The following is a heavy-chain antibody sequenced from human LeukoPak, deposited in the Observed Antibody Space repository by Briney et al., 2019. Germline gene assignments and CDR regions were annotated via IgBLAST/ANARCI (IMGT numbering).Heavy chain of an antibody. CDR3: ARNARGIYYYYMDV. CDR2: ISSSGSTI. CDR1: GFTVSSNY. D-gene: IGHD3-10*01. Sequence: GGSLRLSCAASGFTVSSNYMSWVRQAPGKGLEWVSYISSSGSTIYYADSVKGRFTISRDNAKNSLYLQMNSLRAEDTAVYYCARNARGIYYYYMDVWGKGTTVTVSS. V-gene: IGHV3-11*04. J-gene: IGHJ6*03.